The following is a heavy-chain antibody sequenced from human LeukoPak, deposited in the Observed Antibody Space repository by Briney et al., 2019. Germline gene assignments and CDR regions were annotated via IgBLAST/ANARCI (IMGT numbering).Heavy chain of an antibody. V-gene: IGHV4-34*01. Sequence: SETLPLTCAVYGGSFSGYYWSWIRQPPGKGLEWIGYIYHSGSTYYKPSLKSRVTISVDRSKNQFSLKLSSVTAADTAVYYCARAGYYYGSGSQFDYWGQGTLVTVSS. J-gene: IGHJ4*02. CDR3: ARAGYYYGSGSQFDY. CDR1: GGSFSGYY. D-gene: IGHD3-10*01. CDR2: IYHSGST.